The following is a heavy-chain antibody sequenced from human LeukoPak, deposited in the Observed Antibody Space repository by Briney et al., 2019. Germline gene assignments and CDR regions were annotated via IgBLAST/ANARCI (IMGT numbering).Heavy chain of an antibody. Sequence: QASETLSLTCTVSGGSISSSSYYWGWIRQPPGKGLEWIGSIYYSGSTYYNPSLKSRVTISVDTSKNQFSLKLSSVTAADTAVYYCASDRSSWNPRAPYWGQGTLVTVSS. V-gene: IGHV4-39*01. D-gene: IGHD6-13*01. CDR3: ASDRSSWNPRAPY. CDR2: IYYSGST. J-gene: IGHJ4*02. CDR1: GGSISSSSYY.